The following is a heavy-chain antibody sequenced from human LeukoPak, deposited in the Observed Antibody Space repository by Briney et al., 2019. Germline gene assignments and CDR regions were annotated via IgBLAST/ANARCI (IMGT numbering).Heavy chain of an antibody. CDR3: TTGWTSAPHDGY. Sequence: GGSLRLSCEASGFTFNQARMNWVRQAPGKGLEWVGRIKNHGGTADHAAPVKGRFTVSRDDSKNTLYLQMNSLKSEDTAIYYCTTGWTSAPHDGYWGQGTLVTVSS. V-gene: IGHV3-15*07. CDR1: GFTFNQAR. CDR2: IKNHGGTA. J-gene: IGHJ4*01. D-gene: IGHD1-1*01.